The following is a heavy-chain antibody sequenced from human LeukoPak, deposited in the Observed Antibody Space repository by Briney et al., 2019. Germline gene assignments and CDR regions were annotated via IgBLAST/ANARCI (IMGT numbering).Heavy chain of an antibody. CDR2: ISAYNGNT. CDR3: ARDMSSSSWYYFDL. D-gene: IGHD6-13*01. J-gene: IGHJ2*01. Sequence: GASVKVSCKASGYTFTSYGISWVRQAPGQGLERMGWISAYNGNTNYAQKLQGRVTMTTDTSTSTAYMELRSLRSDDTAVYYCARDMSSSSWYYFDLWGRGTLVTVSS. CDR1: GYTFTSYG. V-gene: IGHV1-18*01.